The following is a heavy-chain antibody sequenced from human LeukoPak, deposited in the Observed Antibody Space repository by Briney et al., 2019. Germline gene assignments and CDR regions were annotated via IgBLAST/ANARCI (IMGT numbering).Heavy chain of an antibody. V-gene: IGHV3-30*02. CDR2: IRYDGSNK. CDR1: GFTFSSYG. J-gene: IGHJ4*02. CDR3: AKIWGSCSEYYFDY. Sequence: GGSLRLSCAASGFTFSSYGMHWVRQAPGKGLEWVAFIRYDGSNKYYADSVKGRFTISRDNSKNTLYLQMNSLRAEDTAVYYCAKIWGSCSEYYFDYWGQGTLVTVSS. D-gene: IGHD3-16*01.